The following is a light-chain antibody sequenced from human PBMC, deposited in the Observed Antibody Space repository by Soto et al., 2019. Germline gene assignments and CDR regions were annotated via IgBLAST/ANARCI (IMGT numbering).Light chain of an antibody. CDR1: QTVNTS. CDR3: QQGYRNPWT. Sequence: IQMTQSPASLSASIGDRVTITCRASQTVNTSFPWYQQHPGQAPKLLIYAASTLPSGVPSRFSGSGSGTHFTLSLTSLHPEDFATYYCQQGYRNPWTFGQGTKV. CDR2: AAS. V-gene: IGKV1-39*01. J-gene: IGKJ1*01.